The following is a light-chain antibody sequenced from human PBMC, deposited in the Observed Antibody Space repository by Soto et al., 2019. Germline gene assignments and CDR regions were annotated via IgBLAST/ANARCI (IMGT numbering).Light chain of an antibody. J-gene: IGLJ1*01. CDR3: SSYTSSSTLYV. Sequence: QAALTQPASVSGSPGQSTTISCTGTSSDVGGYNYVSWYQEHPGKAPKLMIYDVSNRSSGVSNRFSGSKSGNTASLTISGLQAEDEADYYCSSYTSSSTLYVFGTGTKLTVL. CDR1: SSDVGGYNY. V-gene: IGLV2-14*01. CDR2: DVS.